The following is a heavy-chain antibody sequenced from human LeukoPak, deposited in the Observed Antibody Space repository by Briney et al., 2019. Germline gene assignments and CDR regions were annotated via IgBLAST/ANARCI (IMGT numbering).Heavy chain of an antibody. V-gene: IGHV4-34*01. Sequence: PSETLSLTCAVYGGSFSGYYWSWIRQPPGKGLEWIGEINHSGSTNYNPSLKSRVTISVDTSKNQFSLKLSSATAADTAVYYCAREVSRWPYYFDYWGQGTLVTVSS. D-gene: IGHD4-23*01. CDR2: INHSGST. J-gene: IGHJ4*02. CDR3: AREVSRWPYYFDY. CDR1: GGSFSGYY.